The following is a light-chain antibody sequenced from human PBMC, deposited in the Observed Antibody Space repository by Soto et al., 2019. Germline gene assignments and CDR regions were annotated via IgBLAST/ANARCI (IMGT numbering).Light chain of an antibody. CDR3: ISYTSSSTL. CDR1: SSDVGGYNY. V-gene: IGLV2-14*01. J-gene: IGLJ3*02. Sequence: QSALTQPASVSGSPGQSITISCTGPSSDVGGYNYVSWYQQHPGKAPSLMIYDVNNRPSGISNRFSGSKSGNTAYLTISGLHSEDEAHYYCISYTSSSTLFGGGTKLTVL. CDR2: DVN.